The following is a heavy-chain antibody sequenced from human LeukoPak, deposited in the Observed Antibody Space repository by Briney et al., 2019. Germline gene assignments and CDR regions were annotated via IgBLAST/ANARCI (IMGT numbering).Heavy chain of an antibody. CDR1: GGTFSSYA. J-gene: IGHJ4*02. CDR3: VTEGYCTSDSCYVH. D-gene: IGHD2-2*01. Sequence: SVKVSCKASGGTFSSYAISWVRQAPGQGLEWMGRIIPILGIANYAQKFQGRVTITADKSTSTAYMELSSLRSEDTAVYYCVTEGYCTSDSCYVHWGQGTLVTVSS. CDR2: IIPILGIA. V-gene: IGHV1-69*04.